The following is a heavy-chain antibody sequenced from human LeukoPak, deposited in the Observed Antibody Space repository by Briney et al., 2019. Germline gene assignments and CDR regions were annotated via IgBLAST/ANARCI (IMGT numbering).Heavy chain of an antibody. CDR1: GFTFSSYS. D-gene: IGHD3-10*01. V-gene: IGHV3-21*01. CDR3: ARDPRASGTKNWFDP. J-gene: IGHJ5*02. Sequence: GGSLRLSCTASGFTFSSYSMNWVRQAPGKGLEWVSAISSSSYNIYYADSVKGRFTVSRDNAKNSLYLQMNSLRAEDTAVYFCARDPRASGTKNWFDPWGQGTLVTVSS. CDR2: ISSSSYNI.